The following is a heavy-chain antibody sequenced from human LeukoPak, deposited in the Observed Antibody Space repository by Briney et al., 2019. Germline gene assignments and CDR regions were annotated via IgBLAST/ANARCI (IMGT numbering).Heavy chain of an antibody. CDR3: ARDSEPITGTTGP. CDR1: GGSISSGGYY. J-gene: IGHJ5*02. CDR2: IYHSGST. V-gene: IGHV4-30-2*01. D-gene: IGHD1-7*01. Sequence: SQTLSLTCTVSGGSISSGGYYWSWFRQPPGKGLEWIGYIYHSGSTYYNPSLKSRVTISVDRSKNQFSLKLSSVTAADTAVYYCARDSEPITGTTGPWGQGTLVTVSS.